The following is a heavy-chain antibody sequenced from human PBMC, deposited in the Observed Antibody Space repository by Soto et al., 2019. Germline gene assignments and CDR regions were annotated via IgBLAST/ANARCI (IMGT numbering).Heavy chain of an antibody. CDR1: GFTFSSYA. V-gene: IGHV3-23*01. CDR2: ISGSGGST. J-gene: IGHJ5*02. Sequence: GGSLRLSCAASGFTFSSYAMSWVRQAPGKGLEWVSAISGSGGSTYYADSVKGRFTISRYNSKNTLYLQMNSLRAEDTAVYYCAKAIRFGVVIDWFDPWGQGTLVTVSS. D-gene: IGHD3-3*01. CDR3: AKAIRFGVVIDWFDP.